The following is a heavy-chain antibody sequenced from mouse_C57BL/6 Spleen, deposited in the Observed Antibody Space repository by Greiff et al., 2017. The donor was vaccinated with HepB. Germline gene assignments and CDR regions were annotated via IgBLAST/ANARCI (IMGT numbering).Heavy chain of an antibody. CDR3: ATIYADYGRAWVAY. V-gene: IGHV1-22*01. J-gene: IGHJ3*01. Sequence: EVQLQQSGPELVKPGASVKMSCKASGYTFTDYNMHWVKQSHGKSLEWIGYINPNNGGTSYNQKFKGKATLTVNKSSSTAYMELRSLTSADSAVYYFATIYADYGRAWVAYWGQGTLVNVSA. CDR2: INPNNGGT. CDR1: GYTFTDYN. D-gene: IGHD2-4*01.